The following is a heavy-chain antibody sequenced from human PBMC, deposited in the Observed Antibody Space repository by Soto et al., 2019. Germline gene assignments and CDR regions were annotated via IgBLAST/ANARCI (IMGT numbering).Heavy chain of an antibody. D-gene: IGHD3-3*01. CDR3: AKLESDFWSGYYTTYYYYYMDV. CDR1: GGSISSYY. V-gene: IGHV4-59*08. CDR2: IYYSGST. Sequence: SETLSLTCTVSGGSISSYYWSWIRQPPGKGLEWIGYIYYSGSTNYNPSLKSRVTISVDTSKNQFSLKLSSVTAADTAVYYCAKLESDFWSGYYTTYYYYYMDVWGKGTTVTVSS. J-gene: IGHJ6*03.